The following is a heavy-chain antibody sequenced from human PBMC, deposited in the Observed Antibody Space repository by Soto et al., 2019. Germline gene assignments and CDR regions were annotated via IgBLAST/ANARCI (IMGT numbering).Heavy chain of an antibody. J-gene: IGHJ6*01. CDR2: ISYDGSNK. CDR1: GFTFSSYA. Sequence: LRLSCAASGFTFSSYAMHWVRQAPGKGLEWVAVISYDGSNKYYADSVKGRFTISRDNSKNTLYLQMNSLRAEDTAVYYCVREPTYYDFWSGYLGHTPYGMDVWGQGTTVTVSS. D-gene: IGHD3-3*01. V-gene: IGHV3-30-3*01. CDR3: VREPTYYDFWSGYLGHTPYGMDV.